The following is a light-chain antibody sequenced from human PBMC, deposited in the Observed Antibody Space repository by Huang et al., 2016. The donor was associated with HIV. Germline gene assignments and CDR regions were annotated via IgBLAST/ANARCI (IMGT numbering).Light chain of an antibody. J-gene: IGKJ4*01. CDR3: HQYGSSPLT. CDR2: DSS. V-gene: IGKV3D-20*01. CDR1: QRVTNNY. Sequence: EIVLTQSPATLSLSPGERATLSCGASQRVTNNYLAWYQQKPGLAPRLLIYDSSTRAPGIPDRFSGSGSGTDFTLTINRLEPEDFALYYCHQYGSSPLTFGGGTKVEIK.